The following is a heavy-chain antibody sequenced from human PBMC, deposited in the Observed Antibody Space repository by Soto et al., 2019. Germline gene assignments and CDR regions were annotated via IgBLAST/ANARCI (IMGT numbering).Heavy chain of an antibody. D-gene: IGHD2-2*01. J-gene: IGHJ6*02. V-gene: IGHV4-34*01. CDR1: GGSFSGYY. CDR2: INHSGST. CDR3: AGGVPGYCSSTSCYLGFAFRYYYYYGMDV. Sequence: KTSETLSLTXAVYGGSFSGYYWSWIRQPPGKGLEWIGEINHSGSTNYNPSLKSRVTISVDTSKNQFSLKLSSVTAADTAVYYCAGGVPGYCSSTSCYLGFAFRYYYYYGMDVWGQGTTVTVSS.